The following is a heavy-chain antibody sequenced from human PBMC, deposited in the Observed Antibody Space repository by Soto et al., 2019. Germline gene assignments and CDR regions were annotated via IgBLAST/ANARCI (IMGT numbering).Heavy chain of an antibody. D-gene: IGHD2-2*01. CDR2: ISGSGGST. V-gene: IGHV3-23*01. CDR1: GFTFSSYA. J-gene: IGHJ3*01. Sequence: EVQLLESGGGLVQPGGSLRLSCAASGFTFSSYAMSWVRQAPGKGLEWVSAISGSGGSTYYADSVKGRFTISRDNSKNAQYLQMNSLRAEDTAVYYCAKDLFRYCSSTSCLDAFDLWGQGTMVTVS. CDR3: AKDLFRYCSSTSCLDAFDL.